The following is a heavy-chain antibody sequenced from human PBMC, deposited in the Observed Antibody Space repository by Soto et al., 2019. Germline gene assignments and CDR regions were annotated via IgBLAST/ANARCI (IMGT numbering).Heavy chain of an antibody. CDR3: ANEGHYSYRFPPPSFDY. V-gene: IGHV3-30*18. J-gene: IGHJ4*02. D-gene: IGHD2-15*01. CDR1: GFTFSSYG. CDR2: ISYDGSNK. Sequence: GGSLRLSCAASGFTFSSYGMHWVRQAPGKGLEWVAVISYDGSNKYYADSVKGRFTISRDNSKNMLYLQMNSLRAEDTAVYYCANEGHYSYRFPPPSFDYWGQGTLVTVSS.